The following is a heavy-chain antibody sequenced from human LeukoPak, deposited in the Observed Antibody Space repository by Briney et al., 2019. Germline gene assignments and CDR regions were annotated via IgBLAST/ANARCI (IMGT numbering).Heavy chain of an antibody. V-gene: IGHV3-30*03. D-gene: IGHD6-19*01. J-gene: IGHJ4*02. CDR2: ISYDGSNK. CDR3: ARGAYSSGWYID. Sequence: PGGSLRLSCAASGFTFSSYGMHWVRPAPGKGLEWVAVISYDGSNKYYADSVKGRFTISRDNSKNTLYLQMNSLRAEDTAVYYCARGAYSSGWYIDWGQGNLVTVSS. CDR1: GFTFSSYG.